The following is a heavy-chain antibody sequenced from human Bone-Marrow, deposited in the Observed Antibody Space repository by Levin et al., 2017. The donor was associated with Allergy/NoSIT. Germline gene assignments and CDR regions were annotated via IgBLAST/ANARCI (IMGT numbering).Heavy chain of an antibody. Sequence: GESLKISCAASGFTFSDYYMSWMRQAPGKGLEWVSYMSNSGTTVYYADSVKGRFTISRDNAKRSLYLEMNSLRAEDTAVYYCAKGPSDSSMDYWGQGTLVTVSS. CDR2: MSNSGTTV. CDR3: AKGPSDSSMDY. CDR1: GFTFSDYY. J-gene: IGHJ4*02. D-gene: IGHD6-19*01. V-gene: IGHV3-11*01.